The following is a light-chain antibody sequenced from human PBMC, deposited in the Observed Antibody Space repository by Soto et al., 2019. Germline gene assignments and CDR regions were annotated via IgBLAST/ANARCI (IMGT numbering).Light chain of an antibody. Sequence: EIVLTQSPGTLSLSPGERATLSCRASQSVSSSYLAWYQRKPGQAPRLLIYGASSRATGIPDRFSGSGSGTDFTLTISRLEPEDFAVYYCQQYGGSPPTFGQGTKVEIK. CDR3: QQYGGSPPT. CDR2: GAS. J-gene: IGKJ1*01. CDR1: QSVSSSY. V-gene: IGKV3-20*01.